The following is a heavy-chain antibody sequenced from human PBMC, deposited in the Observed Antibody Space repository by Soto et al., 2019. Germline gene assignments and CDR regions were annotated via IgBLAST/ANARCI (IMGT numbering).Heavy chain of an antibody. Sequence: QVQLVQSGAEVKKPGSSVKVSCKASGGTFSSYTISWVRQAPGQGLEWMGRIIPILGIANYAQKFQGRVTNTADKSTSTAYMELSSLRSEDTAVYYCARSGYCSGGSCYRAGDYYYYMDVWGKGTTVTVSS. J-gene: IGHJ6*03. D-gene: IGHD2-15*01. V-gene: IGHV1-69*02. CDR2: IIPILGIA. CDR3: ARSGYCSGGSCYRAGDYYYYMDV. CDR1: GGTFSSYT.